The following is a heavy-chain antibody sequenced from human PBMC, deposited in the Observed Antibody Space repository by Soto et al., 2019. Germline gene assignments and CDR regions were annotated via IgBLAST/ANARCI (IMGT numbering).Heavy chain of an antibody. J-gene: IGHJ4*02. CDR3: ATGQYYYDSSGYLFQY. D-gene: IGHD3-22*01. V-gene: IGHV4-39*01. Sequence: QLQLQESGPGLVKPSETLSLTCTVSGGSISSSSYYWGCFRQPPGKGLDWIGSIYYGGNTYYNPSLKSRVTISVDTSKNQFSLKLSSVTAADTAVYYCATGQYYYDSSGYLFQYWGEGTLVTVSS. CDR1: GGSISSSSYY. CDR2: IYYGGNT.